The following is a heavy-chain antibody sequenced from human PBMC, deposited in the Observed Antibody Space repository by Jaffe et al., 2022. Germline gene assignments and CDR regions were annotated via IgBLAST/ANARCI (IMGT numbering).Heavy chain of an antibody. J-gene: IGHJ6*03. CDR2: ISSSSSYI. Sequence: EVQLVESGGGLVKPGGSLRLSCAASGFTFSSYSMNWVRQAPGKGLEWVSSISSSSSYIYYADSVKGRFTISRDNAKNSLYLQMNSLRAEDTAVYYCASSSSTSCYDEGCYYYYYMDVWGKGTTVTVSS. V-gene: IGHV3-21*01. CDR1: GFTFSSYS. CDR3: ASSSSTSCYDEGCYYYYYMDV. D-gene: IGHD2-2*01.